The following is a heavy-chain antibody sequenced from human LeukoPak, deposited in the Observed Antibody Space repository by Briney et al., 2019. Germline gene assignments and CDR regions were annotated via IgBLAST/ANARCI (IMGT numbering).Heavy chain of an antibody. CDR1: GFTFSSYS. CDR3: AKDSLADIDY. D-gene: IGHD3-16*01. V-gene: IGHV3-21*01. CDR2: ISSSSYI. J-gene: IGHJ4*02. Sequence: KPGGSLRLSCAASGFTFSSYSMNWVRQAPGKGLEWVSSISSSSYIYYADSVKGRSTISRDNSKNTLYLQMNSLRAEDTAVYYCAKDSLADIDYWGQGTLVTVSS.